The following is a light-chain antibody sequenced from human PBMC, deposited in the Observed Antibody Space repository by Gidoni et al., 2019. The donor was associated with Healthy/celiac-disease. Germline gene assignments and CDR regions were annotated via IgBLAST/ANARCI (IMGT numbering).Light chain of an antibody. CDR3: QQRSNWIT. J-gene: IGKJ5*01. Sequence: EIVLTQAPATLPLSPGEIATLSCRASQSVSSYLSWYQQKPGQAPRLLIYDASNRATGIPARFSGSGSGTDFTLTISSLEPEDFAVYYCQQRSNWITVGQGTRLEIK. CDR2: DAS. V-gene: IGKV3-11*01. CDR1: QSVSSY.